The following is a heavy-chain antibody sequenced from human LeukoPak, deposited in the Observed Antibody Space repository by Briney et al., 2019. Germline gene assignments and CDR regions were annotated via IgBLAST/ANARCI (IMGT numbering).Heavy chain of an antibody. J-gene: IGHJ4*02. CDR1: GGSMSDYY. Sequence: SETLSLTCTVSGGSMSDYYWSWIRQPPGKGLEWIGYIYYSGNTNYNPSLKSRVTISVDTSKNQFSLKMRSVTAADTAVYYCAREGEDYGDYGRTFDYWGQGTLVTVSS. CDR3: AREGEDYGDYGRTFDY. CDR2: IYYSGNT. V-gene: IGHV4-59*01. D-gene: IGHD4-17*01.